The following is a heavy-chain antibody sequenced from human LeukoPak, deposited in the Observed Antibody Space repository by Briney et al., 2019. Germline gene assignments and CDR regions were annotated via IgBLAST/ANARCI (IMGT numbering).Heavy chain of an antibody. D-gene: IGHD2-15*01. V-gene: IGHV1-69*13. Sequence: SVKVSCKASGGTFTSYAISWVRQAPGQGLEWMGGIIPIFGTANYAQKFQGRVTITADESTSTAYMELSSLRSEDTAVYYCANTNYCSGGSCLYGMDVWGQGTTVTVSS. CDR2: IIPIFGTA. CDR3: ANTNYCSGGSCLYGMDV. J-gene: IGHJ6*02. CDR1: GGTFTSYA.